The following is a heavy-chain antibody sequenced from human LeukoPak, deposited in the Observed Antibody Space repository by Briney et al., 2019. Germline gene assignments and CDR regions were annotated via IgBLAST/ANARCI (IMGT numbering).Heavy chain of an antibody. CDR3: ARESSSSRHYFDY. Sequence: PSETLSLTCTVSGGSISILYWSWIRQPPGKGLEWIGYIYNRGSTNYNPSLKSRVTISQDTSKNQFSLKLNSVTAADTAIYYCARESSSSRHYFDYWGQGTLVPVSS. D-gene: IGHD2-2*01. CDR1: GGSISILY. V-gene: IGHV4-59*11. J-gene: IGHJ4*02. CDR2: IYNRGST.